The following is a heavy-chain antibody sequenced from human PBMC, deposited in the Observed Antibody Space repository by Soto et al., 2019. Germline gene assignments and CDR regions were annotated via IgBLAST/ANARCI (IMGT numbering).Heavy chain of an antibody. Sequence: QVQLVQSGAEVKKPGASVKVSCKASGYTFTGYYMHWVRQAPGQGLEWMGWINPNSGGTNYAQKFQGRVTMTRDTSISTAYMELSRLRSDDTAVYYCARPPDHTYYYDSSGQDAFDIWGQGTMVTVSS. D-gene: IGHD3-22*01. CDR1: GYTFTGYY. CDR3: ARPPDHTYYYDSSGQDAFDI. V-gene: IGHV1-2*02. CDR2: INPNSGGT. J-gene: IGHJ3*02.